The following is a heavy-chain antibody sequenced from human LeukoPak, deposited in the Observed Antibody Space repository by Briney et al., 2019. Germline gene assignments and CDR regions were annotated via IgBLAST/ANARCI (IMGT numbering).Heavy chain of an antibody. J-gene: IGHJ4*02. CDR1: GYTLTELS. CDR2: FDPEDGET. CDR3: ATDRYSSSWYYFDY. D-gene: IGHD6-13*01. Sequence: ASVKVSCKVSGYTLTELSMHWVRQAPGKGLEWMGGFDPEDGETIYAQKFQGRVTMTEDTSTDTAYMELSSLRSGDTAVYYCATDRYSSSWYYFDYWGQGTLVTVSS. V-gene: IGHV1-24*01.